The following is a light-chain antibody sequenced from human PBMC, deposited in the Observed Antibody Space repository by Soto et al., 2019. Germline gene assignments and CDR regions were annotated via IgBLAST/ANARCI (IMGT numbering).Light chain of an antibody. CDR2: KAS. V-gene: IGKV1-5*03. CDR3: QQYKTYST. Sequence: DIQMTQSPSTLSASVGDRVTITCRATQTISTSLAWYQQIPGRAPNLLIYKASILDTGVPSRFSGSGSGTEFTLTISILQPDDFATYYCQQYKTYSTFGQGTKVDIK. CDR1: QTISTS. J-gene: IGKJ1*01.